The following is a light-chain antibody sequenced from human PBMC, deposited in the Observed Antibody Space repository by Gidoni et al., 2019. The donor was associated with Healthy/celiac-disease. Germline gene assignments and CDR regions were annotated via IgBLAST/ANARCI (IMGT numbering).Light chain of an antibody. J-gene: IGKJ4*01. CDR1: QSVSSSY. CDR2: GAS. V-gene: IGKV3-20*01. Sequence: IVFTQSPGTLSLSPGERATLSCRARQSVSSSYLAWYQQKPGQAPRRLIYGASSRATGIPDRCSGSGSGTDFTLTSSRLEPEDFAVYYCQQYGSSPLTFGGGTKVEIK. CDR3: QQYGSSPLT.